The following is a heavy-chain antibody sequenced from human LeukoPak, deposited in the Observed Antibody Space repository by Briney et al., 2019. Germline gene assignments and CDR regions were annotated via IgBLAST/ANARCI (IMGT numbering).Heavy chain of an antibody. J-gene: IGHJ2*01. CDR3: ARQVDTGYFDL. CDR1: GYSFSSYW. D-gene: IGHD5-18*01. Sequence: GESLKISCQGSGYSFSSYWIGWVRRMPGKGLELMGLIYPGDSDTRYRPPFQGQVTISADTSISTAYLQWSSLKASDTAMYYCARQVDTGYFDLWGRGTLVTVSS. CDR2: IYPGDSDT. V-gene: IGHV5-51*01.